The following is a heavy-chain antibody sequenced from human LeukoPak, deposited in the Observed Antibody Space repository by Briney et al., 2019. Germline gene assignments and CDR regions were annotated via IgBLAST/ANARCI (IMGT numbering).Heavy chain of an antibody. J-gene: IGHJ4*02. CDR3: AKDEKGVAGTTFDY. CDR1: GFTFSSYA. D-gene: IGHD1-1*01. Sequence: GGSLRLSCATSGFTFSSYAMSWVRQAPGKGLEWVSAISASGGSTYNADSVEGRFTISRDNSKNMLCLQMNSLRAEDTAVYYCAKDEKGVAGTTFDYWGQGSLVTVSS. V-gene: IGHV3-23*01. CDR2: ISASGGST.